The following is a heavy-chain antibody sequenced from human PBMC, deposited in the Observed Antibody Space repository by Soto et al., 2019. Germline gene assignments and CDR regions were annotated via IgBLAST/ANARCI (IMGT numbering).Heavy chain of an antibody. CDR1: GGSISSYY. CDR2: IYYSGST. J-gene: IGHJ6*02. CDR3: ARGTGGYYYYYYGMDV. D-gene: IGHD2-15*01. Sequence: PSETLSLTCTVSGGSISSYYWSWIRQPPGKGLEWIGYIYYSGSTNYNPSLKSRVTISVDTSKSQFSLKLSSVTAADTAVYYCARGTGGYYYYYYGMDVWGQGTTVTVSS. V-gene: IGHV4-59*01.